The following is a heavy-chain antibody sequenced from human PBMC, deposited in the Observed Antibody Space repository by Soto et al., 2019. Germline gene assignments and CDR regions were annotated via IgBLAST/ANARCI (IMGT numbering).Heavy chain of an antibody. D-gene: IGHD3-22*01. CDR3: ASSGHYLPFDY. J-gene: IGHJ4*02. CDR2: INSDGSIT. CDR1: GFSFSIYW. Sequence: EVQLVESGGGLGQPGGSLRLSCAASGFSFSIYWMHWVRQVPGKGLVWVSRINSDGSITDYADSVKGRFTISRDNAKNTLYLRMDSLRAEDTAVYFCASSGHYLPFDYWGQGSLVFVSS. V-gene: IGHV3-74*01.